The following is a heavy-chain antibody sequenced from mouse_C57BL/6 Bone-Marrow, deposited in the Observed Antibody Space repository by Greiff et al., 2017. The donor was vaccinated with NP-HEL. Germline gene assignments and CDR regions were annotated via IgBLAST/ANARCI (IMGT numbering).Heavy chain of an antibody. CDR3: ARRAWLRFAY. D-gene: IGHD2-2*01. J-gene: IGHJ3*01. CDR1: GYTFTDYN. CDR2: INPNNGGT. Sequence: EVQLQQSGPELVKPGASVKIPCKASGYTFTDYNMDWVKQSHGKSLEWIGDINPNNGGTIYNQKFKGKATLTVDKSSSTAYMELRSLTSEDTAVYYCARRAWLRFAYWGQGTLVTVSA. V-gene: IGHV1-18*01.